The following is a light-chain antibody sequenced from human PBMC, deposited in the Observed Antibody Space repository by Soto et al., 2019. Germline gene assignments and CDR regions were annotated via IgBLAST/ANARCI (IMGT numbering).Light chain of an antibody. J-gene: IGLJ3*02. CDR3: AAWDDNLNGWV. CDR1: SSNIGSNT. CDR2: SNN. V-gene: IGLV1-44*01. Sequence: QSVLTQPPSTSGTPGQRVTISCSGSSSNIGSNTVNWYQHLPGTAPKLLIYSNNQRPSGVPDRFSGSKSGTSASLAISGLQSEDEADYYCAAWDDNLNGWVFGGGTKLTVL.